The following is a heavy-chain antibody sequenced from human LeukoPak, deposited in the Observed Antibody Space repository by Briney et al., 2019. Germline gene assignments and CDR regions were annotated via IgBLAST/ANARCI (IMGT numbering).Heavy chain of an antibody. V-gene: IGHV3-30-3*01. Sequence: GGSLRLSCAASGFTFSSYAMHWVRQAPGKGLEWAAVISYDGSNKYYADSVKGRFTISRDNSKNTLYLQMNSLRAEDTAVYYCARDSGTEYSSSYYFDYWGQGTLVTVSS. J-gene: IGHJ4*02. CDR2: ISYDGSNK. CDR3: ARDSGTEYSSSYYFDY. CDR1: GFTFSSYA. D-gene: IGHD6-6*01.